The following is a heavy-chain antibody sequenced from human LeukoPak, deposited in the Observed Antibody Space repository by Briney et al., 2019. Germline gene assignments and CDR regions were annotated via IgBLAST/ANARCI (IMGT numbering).Heavy chain of an antibody. D-gene: IGHD3-10*01. J-gene: IGHJ4*02. V-gene: IGHV3-30*19. Sequence: GGSLRLSCAASGFTFSSYGMHWVRQAPGKGLEWVAVISYDGSNKYYADSVKGRFTISRDNSKNTLYLQMNSLRAEDTAVYYCARWVGPRITMVRGDFFDYWGQGTLVTVSS. CDR1: GFTFSSYG. CDR3: ARWVGPRITMVRGDFFDY. CDR2: ISYDGSNK.